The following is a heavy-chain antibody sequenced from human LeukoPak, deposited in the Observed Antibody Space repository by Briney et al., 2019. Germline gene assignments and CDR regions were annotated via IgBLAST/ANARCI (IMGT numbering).Heavy chain of an antibody. V-gene: IGHV3-23*01. CDR3: ARGYSSSWYQYPPDY. J-gene: IGHJ4*02. D-gene: IGHD6-13*01. CDR1: GFTFSSYA. Sequence: GKSLRLSCAASGFTFSSYAMSWVRQAPGKGLEWVSAISGSGGSTYYADSVKGRFTISRDNSKNTLYLQMNSLRAEDTAVYYCARGYSSSWYQYPPDYWGQGTLVTVSS. CDR2: ISGSGGST.